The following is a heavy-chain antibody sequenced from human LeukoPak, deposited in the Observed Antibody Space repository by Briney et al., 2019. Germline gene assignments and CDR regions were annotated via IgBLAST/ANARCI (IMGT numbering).Heavy chain of an antibody. Sequence: NPSETLSLTCTVSGGSISSSSYYWGWIRQPPGKGLEWIGSIYYSGSTYYNPSFKSRVTISVDTSKNQFSLKLSSVTAADTAVYYCARQVGGDFDYWGQGTLVTVSS. CDR1: GGSISSSSYY. CDR3: ARQVGGDFDY. CDR2: IYYSGST. V-gene: IGHV4-39*01. D-gene: IGHD3-10*01. J-gene: IGHJ4*02.